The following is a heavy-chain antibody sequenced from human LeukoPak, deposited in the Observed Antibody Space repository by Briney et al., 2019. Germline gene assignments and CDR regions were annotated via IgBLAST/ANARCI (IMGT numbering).Heavy chain of an antibody. CDR2: TYYRSKWYN. CDR1: GDSVSSNSAA. V-gene: IGHV6-1*01. Sequence: SQTLSLTCAISGDSVSSNSAAWNWIRQSPSRGLEWLGRTYYRSKWYNDYAVSVKSRITINPDTSKNQFSLQLNSVTPEDTAVYYCARGYCSSTSCYKGPNWFDPWGQGTLVTVSS. J-gene: IGHJ5*02. D-gene: IGHD2-2*02. CDR3: ARGYCSSTSCYKGPNWFDP.